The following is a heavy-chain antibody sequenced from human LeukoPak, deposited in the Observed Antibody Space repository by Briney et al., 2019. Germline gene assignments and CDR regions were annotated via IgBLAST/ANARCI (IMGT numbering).Heavy chain of an antibody. D-gene: IGHD6-13*01. CDR1: GYSISSGYY. J-gene: IGHJ4*02. Sequence: SETLSLTCTVSGYSISSGYYWGWIRQPPGKGLEWIGSIYHSGSTYYNPSLKSRVTISVDTSKNQFSLKLSSVTAADTAVYYCARDPGRGIASAGTLDYWGQGTLVTVSS. V-gene: IGHV4-38-2*02. CDR3: ARDPGRGIASAGTLDY. CDR2: IYHSGST.